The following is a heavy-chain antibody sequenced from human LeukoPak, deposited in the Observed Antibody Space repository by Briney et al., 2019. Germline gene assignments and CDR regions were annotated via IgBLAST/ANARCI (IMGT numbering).Heavy chain of an antibody. CDR1: GGSISTYY. CDR2: VYSIGRT. CDR3: AREHSVGGGLDAFDM. V-gene: IGHV4-59*01. J-gene: IGHJ3*02. Sequence: SETLSLTCTVAGGSISTYYWNSIRHAPGKGLEWLGYVYSIGRTNSNPCLRSRVTISVDTSKNQFSLRLTSVTAADTAVYYCAREHSVGGGLDAFDMWGQGTMVNVSS. D-gene: IGHD3-16*01.